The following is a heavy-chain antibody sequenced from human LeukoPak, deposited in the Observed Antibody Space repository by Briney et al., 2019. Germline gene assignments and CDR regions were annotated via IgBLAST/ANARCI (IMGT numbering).Heavy chain of an antibody. V-gene: IGHV4-39*07. CDR1: GGSISSDSYY. D-gene: IGHD2-2*03. Sequence: SETLSLTCTVSGGSISSDSYYYSWIRQPPGEGLEEIGSFHGGLIFYKSSLTGRVTISVDTSKSQFSLKLSSMTAADTAVYYCARGRRGYGYVDYWGQGTLVTVSS. CDR3: ARGRRGYGYVDY. CDR2: FHGGLI. J-gene: IGHJ4*02.